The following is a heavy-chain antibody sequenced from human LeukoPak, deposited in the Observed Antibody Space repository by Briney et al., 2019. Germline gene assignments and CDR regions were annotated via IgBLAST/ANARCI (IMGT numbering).Heavy chain of an antibody. J-gene: IGHJ6*03. CDR3: ARDGYYYASGLYNYMDV. V-gene: IGHV4-4*07. CDR2: IYTSGST. CDR1: GGSISSYY. D-gene: IGHD3-10*01. Sequence: SVTLSLTCTVSGGSISSYYWSWIRQPAGKGLEWIGRIYTSGSTNYNPSLKSRVTMSVDTSKNQFSLKLSSVTAADTAVYYCARDGYYYASGLYNYMDVWGKGTTVTISS.